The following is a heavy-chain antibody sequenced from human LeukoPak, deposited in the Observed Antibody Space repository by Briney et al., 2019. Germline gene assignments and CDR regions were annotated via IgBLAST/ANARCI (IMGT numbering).Heavy chain of an antibody. V-gene: IGHV1-8*03. Sequence: ASVKVSCKASGYTFTSHDINWVRQATGQGLEWMGWMNPNSGNTGYAQKFQGRVTITRNTSISTAYMELSSLRSEDTAVYYCARGLGCSSTSCYTSEYYYYMDVWGKGTTVTVSS. J-gene: IGHJ6*03. CDR3: ARGLGCSSTSCYTSEYYYYMDV. CDR1: GYTFTSHD. CDR2: MNPNSGNT. D-gene: IGHD2-2*02.